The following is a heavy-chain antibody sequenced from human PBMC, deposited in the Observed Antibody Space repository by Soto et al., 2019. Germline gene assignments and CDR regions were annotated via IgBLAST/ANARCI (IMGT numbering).Heavy chain of an antibody. Sequence: QVQLVQSGAEVKKPGASVKVSCKASGYTFTSYGISWVRQATGQGLEWMGWISAYNGNTNYAQKLQGRVTMTTDTSTXXAXMXXRSLRSDDTAVYYCRVYCSGGSCYEDYYYYYGMDVWGQGTTVTVSS. D-gene: IGHD2-15*01. J-gene: IGHJ6*02. CDR2: ISAYNGNT. CDR1: GYTFTSYG. V-gene: IGHV1-18*01. CDR3: RVYCSGGSCYEDYYYYYGMDV.